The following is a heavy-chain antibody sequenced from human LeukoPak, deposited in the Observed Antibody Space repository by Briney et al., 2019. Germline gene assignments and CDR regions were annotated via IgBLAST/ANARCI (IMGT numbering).Heavy chain of an antibody. J-gene: IGHJ2*01. CDR2: SDPEDGET. CDR3: VTDRTRLFWYFDL. V-gene: IGHV1-24*01. D-gene: IGHD1-14*01. CDR1: GSTLSDLS. Sequence: ASVKASCKVSGSTLSDLSIHWVRQAPGKGLEYVGGSDPEDGETFHAQNFQGRVTMTEDTNIDTAYMELSSLRSEDTAIYYCVTDRTRLFWYFDLWGRGTLVTVSS.